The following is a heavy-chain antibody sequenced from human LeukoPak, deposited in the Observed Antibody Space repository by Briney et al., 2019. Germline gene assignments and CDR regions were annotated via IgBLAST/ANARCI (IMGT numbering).Heavy chain of an antibody. CDR3: ARARSTVTTYFDS. Sequence: SETLSLTCAVSDGSLSGYYWTWIRQPPGKGLEWIAEFNPDGSTFYNPSLTGRVTIPAGTSRSQFSLELRSVTAADTAFYYCARARSTVTTYFDSWGQGTLVTVSS. J-gene: IGHJ4*02. V-gene: IGHV4-34*01. CDR2: FNPDGST. CDR1: DGSLSGYY. D-gene: IGHD4-17*01.